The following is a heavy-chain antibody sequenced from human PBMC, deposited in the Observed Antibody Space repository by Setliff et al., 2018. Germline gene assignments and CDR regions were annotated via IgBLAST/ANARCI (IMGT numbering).Heavy chain of an antibody. CDR3: AKDRPQGVNGRSLDY. CDR1: GFTFSNYA. CDR2: IYSDGSST. D-gene: IGHD3-10*01. J-gene: IGHJ4*02. Sequence: GGSLRLSCAASGFTFSNYAMNWVRQAPGKGLEWVSVIYSDGSSTYYGDSVKGRFTIFRDNSQNTLYLQMNSLRAEDTAVYYCAKDRPQGVNGRSLDYWGRGALVTVSS. V-gene: IGHV3-23*03.